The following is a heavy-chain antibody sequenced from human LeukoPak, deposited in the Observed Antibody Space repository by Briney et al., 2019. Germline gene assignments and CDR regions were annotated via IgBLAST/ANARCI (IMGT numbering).Heavy chain of an antibody. Sequence: GGSLRLSCAASGFTFSSYWMSWVRQAPGKGLEWVANMKQDGSEKYYVDSVKGRFTISRDNAKNSLYLQMNSLRAEDTAVYYCAREGGVTTVTTRYYYGMDVWGQGTTVTVSS. CDR3: AREGGVTTVTTRYYYGMDV. J-gene: IGHJ6*02. D-gene: IGHD4-4*01. CDR2: MKQDGSEK. CDR1: GFTFSSYW. V-gene: IGHV3-7*01.